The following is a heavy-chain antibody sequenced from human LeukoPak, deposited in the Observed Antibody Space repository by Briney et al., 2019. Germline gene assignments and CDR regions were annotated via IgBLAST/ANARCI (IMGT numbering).Heavy chain of an antibody. CDR2: INHSGST. V-gene: IGHV4-34*01. CDR1: GGSFSGYY. Sequence: ETLSLTCAVYGGSFSGYYWSWIRQPPGKGLEWIGEINHSGSTNYKPSLKSRVTISVDTSKDQFSLKLSSVTAADTAVYYCARGLSKVRGYIWGSYRPDPLDYWGQGTLVTVSS. D-gene: IGHD3-16*02. CDR3: ARGLSKVRGYIWGSYRPDPLDY. J-gene: IGHJ4*02.